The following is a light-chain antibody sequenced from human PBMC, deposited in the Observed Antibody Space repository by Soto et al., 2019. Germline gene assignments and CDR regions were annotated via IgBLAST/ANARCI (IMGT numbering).Light chain of an antibody. CDR3: QQYNHYSGLT. Sequence: DIEVTQYPATLSASIGDRVTITCRASQSITRWLAWYQQKPGKAPKLLIYDAYSLESGVPSRFSGSGSGAEFTLTISSLQPDDFATYYCQQYNHYSGLTFGGGTKVDIK. CDR2: DAY. V-gene: IGKV1-5*01. CDR1: QSITRW. J-gene: IGKJ4*01.